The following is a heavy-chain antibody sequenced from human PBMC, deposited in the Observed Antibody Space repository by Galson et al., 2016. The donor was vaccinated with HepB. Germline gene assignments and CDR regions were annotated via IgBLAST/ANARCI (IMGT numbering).Heavy chain of an antibody. D-gene: IGHD3-16*02. CDR3: TADKFDQVWGSHRNTYFDF. J-gene: IGHJ4*02. CDR2: FDPDNGET. Sequence: SVKVSCKVSGSTLMQLSIHWVRQVVGNGLEWMGGFDPDNGETIYAQKFQGRITMTEDTYTHTTYMELSSLRSEDTAMYYCTADKFDQVWGSHRNTYFDFWGQGARVTVSS. CDR1: GSTLMQLS. V-gene: IGHV1-24*01.